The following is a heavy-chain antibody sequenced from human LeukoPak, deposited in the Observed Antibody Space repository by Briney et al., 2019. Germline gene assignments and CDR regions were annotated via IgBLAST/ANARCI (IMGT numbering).Heavy chain of an antibody. CDR2: IWYDGSNK. Sequence: AGGSLRLSCAASGFTFSSYGMHWVRQAPGKGLEWVAVIWYDGSNKYYADSVKGRFTISRDNAKNSLYLQMNSLRAEGTAVYYCARDHRRQVGAFDYWGQGTLVTVSS. V-gene: IGHV3-33*01. D-gene: IGHD1-26*01. CDR3: ARDHRRQVGAFDY. J-gene: IGHJ4*02. CDR1: GFTFSSYG.